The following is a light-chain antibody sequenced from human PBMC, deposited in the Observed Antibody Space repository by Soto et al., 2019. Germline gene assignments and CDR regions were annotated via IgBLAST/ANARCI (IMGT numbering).Light chain of an antibody. CDR2: EVS. CDR3: SSYAGSNNVV. Sequence: QPVLTQPPSASGSPGQSVTISCTGTSSDVGGYNYVSWYQQHPGRAPKLIIYEVSQRPSEVPDRFSGSKSGNTASLTVSGLQAEDEADYYCSSYAGSNNVVFGGGTKVTVL. V-gene: IGLV2-8*01. J-gene: IGLJ2*01. CDR1: SSDVGGYNY.